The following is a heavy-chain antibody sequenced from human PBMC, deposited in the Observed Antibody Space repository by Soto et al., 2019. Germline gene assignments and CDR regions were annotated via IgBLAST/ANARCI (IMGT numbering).Heavy chain of an antibody. Sequence: QVQLVQSGAEVRKPGASVNVSCRASGYNFIAYYIHWIRQSPGRRLEWMGWINPVSGATEFAQNFQGRVTMTRDTSLSTAYMELSRLVSDDTAVYFCARDKAGYYDRFFDQWGLGTVVTVSS. CDR1: GYNFIAYY. CDR3: ARDKAGYYDRFFDQ. J-gene: IGHJ4*02. CDR2: INPVSGAT. D-gene: IGHD1-26*01. V-gene: IGHV1-2*02.